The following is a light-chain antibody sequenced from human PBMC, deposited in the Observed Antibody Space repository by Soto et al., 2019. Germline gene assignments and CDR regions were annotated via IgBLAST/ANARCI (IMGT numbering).Light chain of an antibody. CDR3: QKYNSAPCT. CDR2: AAS. CDR1: QGISNY. Sequence: DIQMTQSPSSLSASVGDRVTITCRASQGISNYLAWYQQKPGKVPKLLIYAASTLQSGVPSRFSGSGSGTDFTLTISSLQTDDVATYYCQKYNSAPCTFGPGTNVAIK. J-gene: IGKJ3*01. V-gene: IGKV1-27*01.